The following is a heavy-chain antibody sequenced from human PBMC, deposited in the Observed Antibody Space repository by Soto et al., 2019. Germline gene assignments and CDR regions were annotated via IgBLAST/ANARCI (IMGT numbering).Heavy chain of an antibody. CDR1: GYTFTNHG. J-gene: IGHJ4*02. CDR3: ARDPSNSSGYYQFFDF. D-gene: IGHD3-22*01. CDR2: VSAYNGDT. V-gene: IGHV1-18*01. Sequence: QVLLVQSGTEVKKPGASVKVSCKASGYTFTNHGISWVRQAPGQGLEWVGWVSAYNGDTKYAQKFQGRVTMTTDTPTTTASMELRSLRSDDTAVYYCARDPSNSSGYYQFFDFWGQGTLVTVSS.